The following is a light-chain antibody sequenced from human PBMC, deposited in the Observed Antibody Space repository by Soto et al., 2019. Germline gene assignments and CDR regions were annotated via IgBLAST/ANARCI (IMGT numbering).Light chain of an antibody. Sequence: SYELTQPPSASVASGKTARITCGGNNIGSKSVHWYQQKPGQAPVLVIYYDSDRPSGIPERFSGSNSGNTATLTISRVEAGDEAYYYWQVWDSSSDHPYVVFGGGIKLTVL. V-gene: IGLV3-21*04. CDR3: QVWDSSSDHPYVV. CDR1: NIGSKS. CDR2: YDS. J-gene: IGLJ2*01.